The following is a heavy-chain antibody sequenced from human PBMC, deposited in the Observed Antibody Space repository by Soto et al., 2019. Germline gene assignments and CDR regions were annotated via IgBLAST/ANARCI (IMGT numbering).Heavy chain of an antibody. CDR1: GYTFTGYY. CDR3: ARDLDAPFGVVTTYYYYYGMGV. Sequence: CNASGYTFTGYYMHWVRQAPGQGLEWMGWINPNSGGTNYAQKFQGRVTMTRDTSISTAYMELSRLRSDDTAVYYCARDLDAPFGVVTTYYYYYGMGVLGQGTTVTVCS. CDR2: INPNSGGT. V-gene: IGHV1-2*02. D-gene: IGHD3-3*01. J-gene: IGHJ6*02.